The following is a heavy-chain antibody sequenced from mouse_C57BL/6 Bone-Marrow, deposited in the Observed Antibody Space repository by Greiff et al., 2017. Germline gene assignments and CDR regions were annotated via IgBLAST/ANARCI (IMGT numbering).Heavy chain of an antibody. CDR2: IDPSDSYT. CDR3: AREEIYYGNFDY. J-gene: IGHJ2*01. CDR1: GYTFTSYW. Sequence: VQLQQPGAELVMPGASVKLSCKASGYTFTSYWMHWVKQRPGQGLEWIGEIDPSDSYTNYNQKFKGKSTLTVDKSSSTAYMQLSSLTSEDSAVYYCAREEIYYGNFDYWGQGTTLTVSS. D-gene: IGHD2-1*01. V-gene: IGHV1-69*01.